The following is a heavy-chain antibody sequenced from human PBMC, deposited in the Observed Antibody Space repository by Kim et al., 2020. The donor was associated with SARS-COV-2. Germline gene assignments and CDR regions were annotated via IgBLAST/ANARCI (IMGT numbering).Heavy chain of an antibody. CDR1: GFTFSSYG. Sequence: GGSLRLSCAASGFTFSSYGMHWVRQAPGKGLEWVAVIWYDGSNKYYADSVKGRFTISRDNSKNTLYLQMNSLRAEDTAVYYCARDRLGDSYGYVGYWGQGALVTVSS. D-gene: IGHD5-18*01. CDR3: ARDRLGDSYGYVGY. V-gene: IGHV3-33*01. CDR2: IWYDGSNK. J-gene: IGHJ4*02.